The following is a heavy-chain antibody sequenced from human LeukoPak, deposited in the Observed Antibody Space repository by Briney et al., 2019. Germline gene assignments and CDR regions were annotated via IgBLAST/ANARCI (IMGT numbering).Heavy chain of an antibody. CDR3: AKDFLWSVEGFSFDH. CDR2: ISGSDSGT. D-gene: IGHD3-10*01. Sequence: PGGSLRLSCATSGFTFSSSAMCWVRQAPGMGLEWVSAISGSDSGTFYADSVKGRFTISRDTSKNTLYLQMNSLRAEDTAVYYCAKDFLWSVEGFSFDHWGQGALVTVSS. V-gene: IGHV3-23*01. J-gene: IGHJ4*02. CDR1: GFTFSSSA.